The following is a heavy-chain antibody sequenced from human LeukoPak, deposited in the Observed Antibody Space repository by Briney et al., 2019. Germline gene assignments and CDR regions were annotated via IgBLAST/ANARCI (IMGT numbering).Heavy chain of an antibody. CDR2: ISASGSST. V-gene: IGHV3-23*01. Sequence: GGSLRLSCAASGFTFSSYAMSWVRQAPGKGLEWVSTISASGSSTYYVDSVKGGFTISRDKSKKTLHMQMNRQRAEDTAVFYCAKGGALKSYYFDYRGQGTLVTVSS. CDR3: AKGGALKSYYFDY. D-gene: IGHD3-16*01. J-gene: IGHJ4*02. CDR1: GFTFSSYA.